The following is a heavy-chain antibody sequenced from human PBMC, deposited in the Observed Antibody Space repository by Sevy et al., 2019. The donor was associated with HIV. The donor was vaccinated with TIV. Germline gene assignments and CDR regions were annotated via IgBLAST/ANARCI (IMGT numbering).Heavy chain of an antibody. Sequence: ASVKVSCKVSGYTLTELSMHWVRQAPGKGLEWMGGFDPEDGETIYAQKFQGRVIMTEDTSTDTAYMELSSLRSEDTAVYYCATMVRGVMSGYYYYYGMDVWGQGTTVTVSS. CDR1: GYTLTELS. CDR2: FDPEDGET. V-gene: IGHV1-24*01. CDR3: ATMVRGVMSGYYYYYGMDV. D-gene: IGHD3-10*01. J-gene: IGHJ6*02.